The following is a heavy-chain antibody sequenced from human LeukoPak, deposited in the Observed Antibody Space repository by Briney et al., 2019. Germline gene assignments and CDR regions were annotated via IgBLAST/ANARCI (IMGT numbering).Heavy chain of an antibody. CDR2: ISSSSSYI. D-gene: IGHD3-22*01. CDR1: GFTFSSYS. J-gene: IGHJ4*02. Sequence: GGSLRLSCAASGFTFSSYSMNWVRQAPGKGLEWVSSISSSSSYIYYADSVKGRFTISRDNAKNSLYLQMNSLRAEDTAVYYCAKVLRGYYDSSGLNRYYFDYWGQGTLVTVSS. V-gene: IGHV3-21*01. CDR3: AKVLRGYYDSSGLNRYYFDY.